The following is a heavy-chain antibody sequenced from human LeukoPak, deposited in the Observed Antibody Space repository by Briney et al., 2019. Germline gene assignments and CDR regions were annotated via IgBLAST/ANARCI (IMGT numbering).Heavy chain of an antibody. D-gene: IGHD3-10*01. J-gene: IGHJ4*02. CDR3: ARVSLVRGAPDYYFDY. Sequence: SETLSLTCTVSGGSVSSSSYYWGWIRQPPGKGLEWIGSIYFSGTTYYNPSLQSRVTISVDTAKNQFSLKVTSVTAADTAAYYCARVSLVRGAPDYYFDYWGQGTLVTVSS. CDR2: IYFSGTT. CDR1: GGSVSSSSYY. V-gene: IGHV4-39*07.